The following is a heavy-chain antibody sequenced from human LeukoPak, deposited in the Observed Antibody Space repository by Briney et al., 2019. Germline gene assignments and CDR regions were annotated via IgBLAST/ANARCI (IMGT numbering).Heavy chain of an antibody. V-gene: IGHV3-30-3*01. CDR1: GFTFRSYA. CDR3: AREIFNGFDI. Sequence: GGSLRLSCAGSGFTFRSYAMHWVRQAPGKGLEWVAVISYDGSNKDYADSVKGRFTISRDNSENTLYLQMNSLRAEDTAFYYCAREIFNGFDIWGQGTMVTVSS. J-gene: IGHJ3*02. CDR2: ISYDGSNK.